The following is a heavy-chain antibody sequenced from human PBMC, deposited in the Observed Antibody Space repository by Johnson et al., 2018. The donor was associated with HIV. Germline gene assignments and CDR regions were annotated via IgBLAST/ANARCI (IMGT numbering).Heavy chain of an antibody. Sequence: QVQLVESGGGVVQHGRSLRLSCAASGFTFSSYAMHWVRQAPGKGLEWVAVISYDGSNKYYADSVKGRFTISRDNSKNTMSLQMNRLRVEDTALYYCARDMEAYCSGGSCYSAAFDIWGQGTMVTVSS. CDR2: ISYDGSNK. J-gene: IGHJ3*02. CDR1: GFTFSSYA. D-gene: IGHD2-15*01. V-gene: IGHV3-30*04. CDR3: ARDMEAYCSGGSCYSAAFDI.